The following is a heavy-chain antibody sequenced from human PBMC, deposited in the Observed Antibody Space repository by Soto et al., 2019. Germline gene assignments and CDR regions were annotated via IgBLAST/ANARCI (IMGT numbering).Heavy chain of an antibody. CDR3: ARADLLYYYDSSGIRFDY. CDR1: GGTFSSYT. Sequence: SVKVSCKASGGTFSSYTISWVRQAPGQRLEWIGRIIPILGIANYEQKFQGRVTITADKSTSTAYMELSSLRSEDTAVYYCARADLLYYYDSSGIRFDYWGQGTLVTVSS. J-gene: IGHJ4*02. V-gene: IGHV1-69*02. D-gene: IGHD3-22*01. CDR2: IIPILGIA.